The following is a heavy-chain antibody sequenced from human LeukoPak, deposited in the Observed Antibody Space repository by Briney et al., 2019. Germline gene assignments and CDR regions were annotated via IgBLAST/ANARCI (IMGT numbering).Heavy chain of an antibody. CDR2: INPNSGST. CDR1: GYTFTGYY. CDR3: ARDLPYSSSWESIDY. V-gene: IGHV1-2*02. D-gene: IGHD6-13*01. J-gene: IGHJ4*02. Sequence: ASVKVSCKASGYTFTGYYMHWVRQAPGQGLEWMGWINPNSGSTNYAQKFQGRVTMTRDTSISTAYMELSRLRSDDTAVYYCARDLPYSSSWESIDYWGQGNLVTVSS.